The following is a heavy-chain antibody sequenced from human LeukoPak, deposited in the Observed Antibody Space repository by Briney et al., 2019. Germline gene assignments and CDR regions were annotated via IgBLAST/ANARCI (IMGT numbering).Heavy chain of an antibody. Sequence: GGSLRLSCAAPGFTFSSYAMSWVRQAPGKGLEWVSAISGSGGSTYYADSVKGRFTISRDNSKNTLYLQMNSLRAEDTAVYYCAKDQPAKWWLAQQNFDYWGQGTLVTVSS. CDR3: AKDQPAKWWLAQQNFDY. J-gene: IGHJ4*02. V-gene: IGHV3-23*01. CDR2: ISGSGGST. D-gene: IGHD2-15*01. CDR1: GFTFSSYA.